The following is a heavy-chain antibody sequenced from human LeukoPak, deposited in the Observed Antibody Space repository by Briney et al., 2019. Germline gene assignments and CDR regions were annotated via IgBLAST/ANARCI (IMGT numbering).Heavy chain of an antibody. V-gene: IGHV3-7*03. CDR2: IKQDGSEK. Sequence: GGSLRLSCAAPGFTFSTYWMTWVRQAPGKGLEWVANIKQDGSEKYYVDSVKGRFTVSRDNGKNSLYLQMNSLRAEDTAVYYCARDEGILTAYYFHWGQGTLVTVSS. CDR1: GFTFSTYW. CDR3: ARDEGILTAYYFH. D-gene: IGHD3-9*01. J-gene: IGHJ4*02.